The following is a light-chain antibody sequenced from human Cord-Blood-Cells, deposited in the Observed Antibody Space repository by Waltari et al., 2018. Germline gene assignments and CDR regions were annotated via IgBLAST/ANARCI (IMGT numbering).Light chain of an antibody. CDR3: SSYTSSSTNYV. CDR1: HSKVGGYNY. V-gene: IGLV2-14*03. J-gene: IGLJ1*01. CDR2: DVS. Sequence: SALILPASVPGSPGQSITLSCTGTHSKVGGYNYVSWYQQHPGNAPKLTIYDVSNRPSGVSKRFSGSKSGNTASLTISALQAEDEADYYCSSYTSSSTNYVFGPGTKVTVL.